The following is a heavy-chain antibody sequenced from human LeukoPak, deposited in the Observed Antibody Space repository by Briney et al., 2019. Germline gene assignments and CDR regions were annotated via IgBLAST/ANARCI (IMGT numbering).Heavy chain of an antibody. CDR3: ARSYGSGNYFDY. J-gene: IGHJ4*02. V-gene: IGHV4-59*01. Sequence: PSETLSLTCTVSGGSISTYYWSWIRQPPGRGLEWIGYIYYSGSANYNPSLKSRVTISVDTSKNQFSLKLSSVTAADTAVYYCARSYGSGNYFDYWGQGTLVTVSS. CDR2: IYYSGSA. D-gene: IGHD3-10*01. CDR1: GGSISTYY.